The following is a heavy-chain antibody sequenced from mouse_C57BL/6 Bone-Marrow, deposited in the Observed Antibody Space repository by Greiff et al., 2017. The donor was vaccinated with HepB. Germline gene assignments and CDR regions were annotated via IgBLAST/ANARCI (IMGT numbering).Heavy chain of an antibody. CDR2: ILPGSGST. CDR3: ARTGGSSLAWFAY. V-gene: IGHV1-9*01. J-gene: IGHJ3*01. Sequence: QVQLKESGAELMKPGASVKLSCKATGYTFTGFWIEWVKQRPGHGLEWLGEILPGSGSTNYNEKFKGKATFTADTSSNPAYMQLSSLTTEDSAIYYCARTGGSSLAWFAYWGQGTLVTVSA. CDR1: GYTFTGFW. D-gene: IGHD1-1*01.